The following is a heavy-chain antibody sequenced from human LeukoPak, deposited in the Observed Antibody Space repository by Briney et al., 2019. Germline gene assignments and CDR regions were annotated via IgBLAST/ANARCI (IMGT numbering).Heavy chain of an antibody. D-gene: IGHD4-17*01. CDR1: GGSVSSGSYY. V-gene: IGHV4-61*01. J-gene: IGHJ6*02. Sequence: PSETLSLTCTVSGGSVSSGSYYWSWIRQPPGKGLEWIGYICYSGSTNYNPSLRSRVTISVDTSKNQFSLKLSSVTAADTAVYYCARDRKDYGDYGEYYYYYGMDVWGQGTTVTVSS. CDR3: ARDRKDYGDYGEYYYYYGMDV. CDR2: ICYSGST.